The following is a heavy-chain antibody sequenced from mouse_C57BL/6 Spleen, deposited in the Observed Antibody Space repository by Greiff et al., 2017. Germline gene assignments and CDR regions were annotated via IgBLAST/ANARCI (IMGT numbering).Heavy chain of an antibody. Sequence: VQLQQPGAELVRPGSSVKLSCKASGYTFTSYWMHWVKQRPIQGLEWIGNIDPSDSETHSNQKFKDKATLTVDKSSSTAYMQLSSLTSEDSAVYYCARGGGDAWFAYWGQGTLVTVSA. CDR3: ARGGGDAWFAY. V-gene: IGHV1-52*01. D-gene: IGHD3-3*01. J-gene: IGHJ3*01. CDR1: GYTFTSYW. CDR2: IDPSDSET.